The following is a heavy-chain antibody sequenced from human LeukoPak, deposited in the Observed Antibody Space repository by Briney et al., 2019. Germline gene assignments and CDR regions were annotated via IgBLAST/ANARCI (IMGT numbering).Heavy chain of an antibody. CDR1: GFTFSSYT. J-gene: IGHJ4*02. Sequence: GGSLRLSCAASGFTFSSYTMSWVRQAPGRGLEWVSSISSGSTYIYYADSVKGRFTISRDNAKNSLYLQMNSLRAEDTSVYYCVRDKYYDLSSGYYGVSWGQGTLVTVSS. CDR3: VRDKYYDLSSGYYGVS. V-gene: IGHV3-21*01. D-gene: IGHD3-9*01. CDR2: ISSGSTYI.